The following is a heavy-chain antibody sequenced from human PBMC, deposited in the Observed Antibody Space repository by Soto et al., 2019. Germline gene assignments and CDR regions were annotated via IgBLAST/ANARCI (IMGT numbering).Heavy chain of an antibody. J-gene: IGHJ6*02. CDR3: ARALRQGMYDFWSGYFYGMDV. Sequence: SVQVSCKASGGTFSSYAISWVRQAPGQGLEWMGGIIPIFGTANYAQKFQGRVTITADKSTSTAYMELSSLRSEDTAVYYCARALRQGMYDFWSGYFYGMDVWGQVTTGTVAS. D-gene: IGHD3-3*01. CDR2: IIPIFGTA. CDR1: GGTFSSYA. V-gene: IGHV1-69*06.